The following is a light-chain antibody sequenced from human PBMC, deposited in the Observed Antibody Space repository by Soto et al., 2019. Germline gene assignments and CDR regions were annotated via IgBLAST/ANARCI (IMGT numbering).Light chain of an antibody. J-gene: IGKJ1*01. Sequence: EIVMTQSPATLSVSPGERATLSRMASQSFSSNSAWYQQKPGQAPRLLTYGASTRATGIPARFSGSGSGKEFTLTIRSLQSEDFAVYYCQQYNNWPLTFGQGTKVDIK. CDR2: GAS. CDR3: QQYNNWPLT. CDR1: QSFSSN. V-gene: IGKV3-15*01.